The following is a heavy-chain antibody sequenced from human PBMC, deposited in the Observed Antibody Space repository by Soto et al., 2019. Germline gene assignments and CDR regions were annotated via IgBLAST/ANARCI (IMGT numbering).Heavy chain of an antibody. Sequence: EVQLVESGGGLVQPGGSLRLSCAASGFTFSSYAMHWVRQAPGKGLEYVSAINSNGGSTNYTNSVKGRFTISRDNSKNRLYLQMGSLSAEDMAVYYCARTSGYAFDYWGQGTLVTVSS. D-gene: IGHD5-12*01. CDR2: INSNGGST. CDR1: GFTFSSYA. J-gene: IGHJ4*02. CDR3: ARTSGYAFDY. V-gene: IGHV3-64*01.